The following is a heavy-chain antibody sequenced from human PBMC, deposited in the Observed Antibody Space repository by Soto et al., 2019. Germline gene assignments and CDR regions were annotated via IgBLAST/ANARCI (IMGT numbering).Heavy chain of an antibody. J-gene: IGHJ5*02. CDR3: ARDGIRIVVVSAATPGDWFDP. CDR1: GYTFTRYY. CDR2: INPSGGST. D-gene: IGHD2-2*01. Sequence: QVQLVQSGAEVKKPGASVKVSCKASGYTFTRYYMHWVRQAPGQGLEWMGTINPSGGSTIYAQRFQGRVSMNRDTSTSQVYMELSSLRSEDTAVYYCARDGIRIVVVSAATPGDWFDPWGQGTLVTVSS. V-gene: IGHV1-46*01.